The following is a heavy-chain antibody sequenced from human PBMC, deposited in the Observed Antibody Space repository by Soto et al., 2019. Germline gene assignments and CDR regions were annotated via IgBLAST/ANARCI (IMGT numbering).Heavy chain of an antibody. CDR2: IIPIFGTA. V-gene: IGHV1-69*12. Sequence: QVQLVQSGAAVKKPGSSVKVSCKASGGTFSSYAISWVRQAPGQVLEWMGGIIPIFGTANYAQKFQGRVTITADESTSTAYMELSSLRSEDTAVYYCAREASGQLRDGHFAYWGQETMVTVS. D-gene: IGHD3-16*01. J-gene: IGHJ4*02. CDR3: AREASGQLRDGHFAY. CDR1: GGTFSSYA.